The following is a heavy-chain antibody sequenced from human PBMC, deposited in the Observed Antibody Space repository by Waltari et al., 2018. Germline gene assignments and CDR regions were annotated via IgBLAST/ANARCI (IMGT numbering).Heavy chain of an antibody. CDR1: GGSISSGSYY. J-gene: IGHJ4*02. Sequence: QVQLQESGPGLVKPSQTLSLTCTVSGGSISSGSYYWSWIRQPAGKGLEWIGRIYTSGRTNYNPSLKSRGTISVDTSKNQFSLKRSSVTAADTAVYYCATEGEQPPYYFDYWGQGTLVTVSS. V-gene: IGHV4-61*02. CDR2: IYTSGRT. D-gene: IGHD3-16*01. CDR3: ATEGEQPPYYFDY.